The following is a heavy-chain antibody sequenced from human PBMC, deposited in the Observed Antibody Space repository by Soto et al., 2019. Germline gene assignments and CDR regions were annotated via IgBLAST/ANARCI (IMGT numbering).Heavy chain of an antibody. J-gene: IGHJ4*02. D-gene: IGHD3-10*01. V-gene: IGHV3-23*01. CDR2: VSGGGSDA. CDR3: AKHFVNGEVDY. CDR1: GFTFSTYA. Sequence: EVQLLESGGRLVQPGGSLRLSCAASGFTFSTYAMSWVRQPPGKGLEWVSIVSGGGSDAFYADSVKGRFAITRDNSKNTLYLQMNSLTAEDTAVYYCAKHFVNGEVDYWGQGTPVTVSS.